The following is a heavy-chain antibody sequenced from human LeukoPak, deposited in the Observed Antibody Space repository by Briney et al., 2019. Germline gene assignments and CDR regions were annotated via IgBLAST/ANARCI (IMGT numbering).Heavy chain of an antibody. CDR2: IYYSAST. CDR3: ARTPGSSAYRWFDP. J-gene: IGHJ5*02. D-gene: IGHD3-22*01. CDR1: GGSISSYY. V-gene: IGHV4-59*08. Sequence: SETLSLTCTVSGGSISSYYWSWIRQPPGKGLEWIGYIYYSASTNYNPSLKSRVTISVDTSRNQFSLKLSSVTAADTAVYYCARTPGSSAYRWFDPWGQGTLVTVSS.